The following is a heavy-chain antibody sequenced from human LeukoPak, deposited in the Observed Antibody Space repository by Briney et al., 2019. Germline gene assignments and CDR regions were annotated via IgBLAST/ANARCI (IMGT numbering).Heavy chain of an antibody. D-gene: IGHD5-12*01. CDR3: ARSKRGYSGYDPFDY. CDR2: IYYSGST. CDR1: GGSISSYY. J-gene: IGHJ4*02. Sequence: SETLSLTCTVSGGSISSYYWSWIRQPPGKGLEWFGYIYYSGSTNYNPSLKSRVTISVDTSKNQFSLKLSSVTAADTAVYYCARSKRGYSGYDPFDYGGQGTLVTVSS. V-gene: IGHV4-59*01.